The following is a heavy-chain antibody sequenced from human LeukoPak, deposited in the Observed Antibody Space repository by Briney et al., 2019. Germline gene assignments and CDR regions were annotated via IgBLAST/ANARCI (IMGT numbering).Heavy chain of an antibody. J-gene: IGHJ4*02. CDR1: GFTFSSYA. CDR3: ARESGAVAGRGYFDY. Sequence: GGSLRLSCAASGFTFSSYAMHWVRQAPGKGLEWVAVISYDGSNKYYADSVKGRFTISRDNSKNTLYLQMNSLRAEDTAVYYCARESGAVAGRGYFDYWGQGTLVTVSS. D-gene: IGHD6-19*01. V-gene: IGHV3-30*04. CDR2: ISYDGSNK.